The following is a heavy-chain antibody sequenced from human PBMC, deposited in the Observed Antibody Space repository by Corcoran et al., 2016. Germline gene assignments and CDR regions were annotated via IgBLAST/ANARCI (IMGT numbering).Heavy chain of an antibody. J-gene: IGHJ4*02. V-gene: IGHV4-39*07. D-gene: IGHD6-19*01. CDR1: GGSISSSSYY. Sequence: QLQLQESGPGLVKPSETLSLTCTVSGGSISSSSYYWGWIRQPPGKGLEWIGSIYDSGSTYYNPSLKSRVTISVDTSKNQFSLKLSPVTAADTAVDYCARYSIAGAGPVDYWGQGTLVTVSS. CDR2: IYDSGST. CDR3: ARYSIAGAGPVDY.